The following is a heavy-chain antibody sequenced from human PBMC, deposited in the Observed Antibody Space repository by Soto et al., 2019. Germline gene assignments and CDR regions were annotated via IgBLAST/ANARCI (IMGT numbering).Heavy chain of an antibody. CDR1: GYTFTSYV. CDR3: GRVAETYYYDSSGYFLEDFDY. Sequence: GASVKVSCKASGYTFTSYVIRWVRQAPGQGLEWMGWISTYNGKTNYAQKLQGRVTMTTDTSTSTAYMELRNLRSDDTAVYCCGRVAETYYYDSSGYFLEDFDYWGQGTLVTVSS. D-gene: IGHD3-22*01. CDR2: ISTYNGKT. V-gene: IGHV1-18*01. J-gene: IGHJ4*02.